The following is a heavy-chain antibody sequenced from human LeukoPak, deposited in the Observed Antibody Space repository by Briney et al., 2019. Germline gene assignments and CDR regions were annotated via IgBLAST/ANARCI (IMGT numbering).Heavy chain of an antibody. D-gene: IGHD6-13*01. J-gene: IGHJ4*02. CDR1: GGSSSSSNYY. Sequence: SETLSLTCTVSGGSSSSSNYYWDWTRQPPGKGLEWIGSIYYSGSTYYNPSLKSRVTISVDTSKNQFSLKLSSVTAADTAVYYCARDAHMERQLVHLNWGQGTLVTVSS. CDR3: ARDAHMERQLVHLN. CDR2: IYYSGST. V-gene: IGHV4-39*02.